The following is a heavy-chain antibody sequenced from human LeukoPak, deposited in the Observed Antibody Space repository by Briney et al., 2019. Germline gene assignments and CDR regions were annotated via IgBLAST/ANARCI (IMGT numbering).Heavy chain of an antibody. CDR2: IYYSGST. V-gene: IGHV4-59*06. Sequence: SETLSLTCTVSGGSISSYYWSWIRQPPGKGLEWIGYIYYSGSTYYNPSLKSRVTISVDTSKNQFSLKLSSVTAADTAVYYCARVPRTYYYDSSGYSPGAFDIWGQGTMVTVSS. CDR1: GGSISSYY. J-gene: IGHJ3*02. D-gene: IGHD3-22*01. CDR3: ARVPRTYYYDSSGYSPGAFDI.